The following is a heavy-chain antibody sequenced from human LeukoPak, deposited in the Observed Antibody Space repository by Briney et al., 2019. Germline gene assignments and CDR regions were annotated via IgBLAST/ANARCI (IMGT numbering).Heavy chain of an antibody. CDR1: GFTFSSYA. J-gene: IGHJ4*02. CDR2: ISGSGGST. Sequence: GGSLRLSCAASGFTFSSYAMSWVRQAPGKGLEWVSAISGSGGSTYYADSVKGRFTISRDNSKNTLYLQMNSLRAEDTAVYYCAGDWGSKQWLVGGTYFDYWGQGTLVTVSS. V-gene: IGHV3-23*01. CDR3: AGDWGSKQWLVGGTYFDY. D-gene: IGHD6-19*01.